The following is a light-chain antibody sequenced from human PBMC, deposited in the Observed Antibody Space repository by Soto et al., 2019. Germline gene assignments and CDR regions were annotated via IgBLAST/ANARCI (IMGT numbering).Light chain of an antibody. CDR3: QQYDSSPRT. CDR1: QSVSSSY. J-gene: IGKJ5*01. V-gene: IGKV3-20*01. CDR2: RTS. Sequence: IVLTQSPATLSVSPGERATLSCRASQSVSSSYLAWYQQKPGQAPRLLIYRTSNRATGIPDRFSGSGSGTGFTLTISRLEPEDFAVYWCQQYDSSPRTFGQGTRLEIK.